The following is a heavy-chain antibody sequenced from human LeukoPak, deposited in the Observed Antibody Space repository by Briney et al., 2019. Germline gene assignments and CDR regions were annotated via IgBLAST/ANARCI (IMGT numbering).Heavy chain of an antibody. J-gene: IGHJ4*02. Sequence: SETLSLTCTVSGGSISSYYWSWIRQPAGKGLEWNGRIYTSGSTNYNPSLKSRVTISVDTSKNQFSLKLSFVTAADTAVYYCARISNYYGSGSYYWYFDYWGQGTLVTVSS. CDR2: IYTSGST. CDR1: GGSISSYY. CDR3: ARISNYYGSGSYYWYFDY. D-gene: IGHD3-10*01. V-gene: IGHV4-4*07.